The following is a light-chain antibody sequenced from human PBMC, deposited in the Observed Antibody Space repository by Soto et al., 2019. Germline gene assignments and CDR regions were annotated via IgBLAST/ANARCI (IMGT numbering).Light chain of an antibody. CDR1: QGVSGK. Sequence: EIVMTQSPASLSVSPGEKVTLPCRASQGVSGKVAWYQQRPGQAPRLVIYDASLRATGIPVRFSGSGSGTEFTLTISSLQPEDSAVYYCQQYGSSPRTFGQGTKVEIK. CDR3: QQYGSSPRT. CDR2: DAS. J-gene: IGKJ1*01. V-gene: IGKV3-15*01.